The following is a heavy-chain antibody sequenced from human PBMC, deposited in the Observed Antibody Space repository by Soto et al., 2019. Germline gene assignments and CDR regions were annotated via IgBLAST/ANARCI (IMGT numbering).Heavy chain of an antibody. Sequence: GGSLRLSCAASGFTFSNHWMHWVRQAPGKGLVWVSRINIDGSTTGYADTVKGRFTISRDNAKNTLNLQMTSLGVEDTAVYYCAREDDFWGGYLRDWGQGTLVTVSS. V-gene: IGHV3-74*01. CDR2: INIDGSTT. D-gene: IGHD3-3*01. CDR3: AREDDFWGGYLRD. CDR1: GFTFSNHW. J-gene: IGHJ4*02.